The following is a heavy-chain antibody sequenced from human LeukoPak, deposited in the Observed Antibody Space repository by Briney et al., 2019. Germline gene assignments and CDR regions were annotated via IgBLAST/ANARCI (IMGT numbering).Heavy chain of an antibody. D-gene: IGHD1-26*01. CDR3: TRVALELLPNWFDP. J-gene: IGHJ5*02. CDR2: IYYSGST. Sequence: PSETLSLTCTVSGGSISSGDYYWSWLRQPPGKGLEWIGYIYYSGSTYYNPSLKSRATISVDTSKNQFSLKPSSVTAADTAVYYRTRVALELLPNWFDPWGQGTLVTVSS. CDR1: GGSISSGDYY. V-gene: IGHV4-30-4*01.